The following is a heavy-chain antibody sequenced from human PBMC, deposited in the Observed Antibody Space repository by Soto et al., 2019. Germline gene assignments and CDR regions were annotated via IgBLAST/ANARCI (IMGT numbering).Heavy chain of an antibody. V-gene: IGHV5-51*01. D-gene: IGHD4-4*01. J-gene: IGHJ4*02. CDR3: ARQLSHSCDS. CDR2: IKPGTSDI. CDR1: GYKFGSAW. Sequence: ESLKICFKGVGYKFGSAWIGWVRQMPGKGLEWMGIIKPGTSDIRYSPSCRSHVTISADEAVSTAYLQWSSLKASDTAMYYCARQLSHSCDSWGQGTLVTVSS.